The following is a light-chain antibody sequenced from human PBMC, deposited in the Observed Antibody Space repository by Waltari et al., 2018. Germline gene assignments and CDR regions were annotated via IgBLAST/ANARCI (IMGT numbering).Light chain of an antibody. Sequence: QSALTQPRSVSGSPGQSVTISCTGTSSAAGGYNYVSWYQQHPGKAPNLMIYDVTKRPSGVPDRFSGSKSGNTASLTISGLQAEDEADYYCCSYAGSYTWVFGGGTKLTVL. CDR3: CSYAGSYTWV. CDR1: SSAAGGYNY. V-gene: IGLV2-11*01. CDR2: DVT. J-gene: IGLJ2*01.